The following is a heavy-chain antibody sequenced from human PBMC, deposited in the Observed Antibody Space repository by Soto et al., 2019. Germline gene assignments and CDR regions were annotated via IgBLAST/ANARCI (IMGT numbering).Heavy chain of an antibody. CDR2: INHSGST. J-gene: IGHJ4*02. CDR3: ARKAYYDILTGFDY. Sequence: PSETLSLTCAVYCGSFSGYYWSWIRQPPGKGLEWIGEINHSGSTNYNPSLKSRVTISVDTSKNQFSLKLSSVTAADTAVYYCARKAYYDILTGFDYWGQGTLVTVSS. CDR1: CGSFSGYY. D-gene: IGHD3-9*01. V-gene: IGHV4-34*01.